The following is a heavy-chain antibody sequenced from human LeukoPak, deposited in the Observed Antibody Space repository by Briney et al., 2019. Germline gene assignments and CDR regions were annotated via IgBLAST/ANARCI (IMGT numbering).Heavy chain of an antibody. Sequence: SETLSLTCSVSGGSISSYYWTWIRQPPGKGLEWIGYRYYSGSTTYNPSLKSRVTISVDMSKSQLSLKLISVTAADTAIYYCSRVRGDFETDWGQGTLVTVSS. CDR3: SRVRGDFETD. CDR2: RYYSGST. CDR1: GGSISSYY. J-gene: IGHJ1*01. D-gene: IGHD3-16*01. V-gene: IGHV4-59*01.